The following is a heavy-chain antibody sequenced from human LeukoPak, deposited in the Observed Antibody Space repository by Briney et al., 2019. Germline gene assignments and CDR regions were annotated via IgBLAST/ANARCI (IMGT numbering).Heavy chain of an antibody. D-gene: IGHD2-15*01. Sequence: GGSLRLSCAASGFTFSSYAIHWVRQAPGKGLEWVAVISYDGSNKYYADSVKGRFTISRDTSKNTLYLRMNSLRPEDTALYYCAKDSIGRWPKNFDFWGQGTLVTVSS. CDR3: AKDSIGRWPKNFDF. J-gene: IGHJ4*02. V-gene: IGHV3-30*04. CDR2: ISYDGSNK. CDR1: GFTFSSYA.